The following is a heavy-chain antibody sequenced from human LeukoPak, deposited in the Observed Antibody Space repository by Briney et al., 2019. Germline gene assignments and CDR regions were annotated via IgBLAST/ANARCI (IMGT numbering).Heavy chain of an antibody. CDR3: ARRGRNSSGWQDYL. Sequence: PSETLSLTCTVSGGSISSDYWSWIRQPPGKALAWIANIYHTGSTNYNPSLSSRVTISIDTAKNQFSLKLTSVTAADTAVYYCARRGRNSSGWQDYLWGQGTLVTVSS. CDR1: GGSISSDY. CDR2: IYHTGST. J-gene: IGHJ4*02. V-gene: IGHV4-59*01. D-gene: IGHD6-25*01.